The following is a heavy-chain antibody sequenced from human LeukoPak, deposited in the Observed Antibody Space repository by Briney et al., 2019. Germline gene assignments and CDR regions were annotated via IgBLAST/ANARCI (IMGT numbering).Heavy chain of an antibody. D-gene: IGHD3-10*01. CDR3: ARDPLKRNYGLQPFDY. V-gene: IGHV1-46*01. CDR1: GYSFTSFY. CDR2: INPSGGST. Sequence: ASVKVSCKASGYSFTSFYIHWVRQAPGQGLEWMGIINPSGGSTTYAQKFQGRVIMTRDTSTSTVYMELSSLRSEDTAVYYCARDPLKRNYGLQPFDYWGQGTLVTVSS. J-gene: IGHJ4*02.